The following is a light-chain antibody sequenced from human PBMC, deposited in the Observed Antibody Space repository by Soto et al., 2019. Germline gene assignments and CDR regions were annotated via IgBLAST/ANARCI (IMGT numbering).Light chain of an antibody. CDR3: SSYTSSSTLV. CDR2: DVS. CDR1: SSDVGGYNY. V-gene: IGLV2-14*01. J-gene: IGLJ2*01. Sequence: QSALTQPASVSGSPGQSITISCTGTSSDVGGYNYVSWYQQHPGKAPKLMIYDVSKRPSGVSNRFSGSKSGNTASLTISGVQAEDEADYYCSSYTSSSTLVFGGGTKLTVL.